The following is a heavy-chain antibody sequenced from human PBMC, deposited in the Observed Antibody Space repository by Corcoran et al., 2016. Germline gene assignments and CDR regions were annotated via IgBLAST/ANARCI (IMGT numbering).Heavy chain of an antibody. Sequence: QLQQWGAGLLKPSETLSLTCAVYGGSFSGYYWSWIRQPPGKGLEWIGEINHSGSTNYNPSLKSRVTISVDTSKNQFSLKLSSVTAADTAVYYCARDYGDYVNYYYYYGMDVWGQGTTVTVSS. CDR1: GGSFSGYY. CDR3: ARDYGDYVNYYYYYGMDV. D-gene: IGHD4-17*01. J-gene: IGHJ6*02. V-gene: IGHV4-34*01. CDR2: INHSGST.